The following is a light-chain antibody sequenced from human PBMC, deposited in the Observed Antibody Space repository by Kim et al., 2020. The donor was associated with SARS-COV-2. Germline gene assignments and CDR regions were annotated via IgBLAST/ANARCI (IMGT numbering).Light chain of an antibody. J-gene: IGKJ1*01. V-gene: IGKV3-20*01. CDR2: GAS. CDR3: QQYGSSPGT. Sequence: EIVLTQSPGTLALSPGESATLSCRASQSVSSSYLAWYQQKPGQAPRLLIYGASSRATGIPDRFSGSGSGTDFTLTIRRLEPEDFAVYYCQQYGSSPGTFGQGTKVDIK. CDR1: QSVSSSY.